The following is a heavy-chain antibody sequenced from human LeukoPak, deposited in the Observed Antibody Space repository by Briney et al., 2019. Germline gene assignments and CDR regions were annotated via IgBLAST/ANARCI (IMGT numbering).Heavy chain of an antibody. CDR3: ARAPFDYYDSSGYYFDAFDI. Sequence: PSETLSLTCIVSGGSISSYYWSWIRQPPGKGLEWIGYIYYSGSTNYNPSLKSRVTISVDTSKNQFSLKLSSVTAADTAVYYCARAPFDYYDSSGYYFDAFDIWGQGTMVTVSS. CDR2: IYYSGST. D-gene: IGHD3-22*01. V-gene: IGHV4-59*01. CDR1: GGSISSYY. J-gene: IGHJ3*02.